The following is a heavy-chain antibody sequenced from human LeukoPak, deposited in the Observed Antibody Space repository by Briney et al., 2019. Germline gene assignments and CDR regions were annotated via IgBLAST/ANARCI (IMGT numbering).Heavy chain of an antibody. CDR1: GFTFSSHY. CDR2: IKQDSSDR. CDR3: ARESNSGGDAFDI. Sequence: GGSLRLSCAASGFTFSSHYMTWVRQAPGKGLEWVANIKQDSSDRFYVDSVRGRFTISRDKAKNSLYLQMNSLRAEDTAVYYCARESNSGGDAFDIWGPGTMVTVSS. V-gene: IGHV3-7*01. D-gene: IGHD1-26*01. J-gene: IGHJ3*02.